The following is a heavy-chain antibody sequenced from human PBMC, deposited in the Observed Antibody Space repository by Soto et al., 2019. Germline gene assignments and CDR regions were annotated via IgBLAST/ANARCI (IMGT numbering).Heavy chain of an antibody. Sequence: EVQLLESGGGLVQPGGSLRLSCAASGFTFSSSAMRWVRQAPGKGLEWVSAIRGSGGSTYYADSVKGRFTISRDNSKNTLYLQMNSLRAEDTAVYYCAKGGRGYSYDYFDYWGQGTLVTVSS. V-gene: IGHV3-23*01. CDR3: AKGGRGYSYDYFDY. D-gene: IGHD5-18*01. CDR1: GFTFSSSA. CDR2: IRGSGGST. J-gene: IGHJ4*02.